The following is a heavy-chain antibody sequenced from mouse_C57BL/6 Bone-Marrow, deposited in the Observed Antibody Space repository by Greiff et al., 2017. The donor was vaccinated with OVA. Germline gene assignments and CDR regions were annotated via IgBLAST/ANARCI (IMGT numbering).Heavy chain of an antibody. CDR1: GYTFTDYN. V-gene: IGHV1-18*01. CDR3: ARKDYGSSYGRFDY. CDR2: INPNNGGT. D-gene: IGHD1-1*01. J-gene: IGHJ2*01. Sequence: EVQLQQSGPELVKPGASVKIPCKASGYTFTDYNMDWVKQSHGKSLEWIGDINPNNGGTNYNQKFKGKATLTVDKSSSTAYMELRSLTSEDTAVYYCARKDYGSSYGRFDYWGQGTTLTVSS.